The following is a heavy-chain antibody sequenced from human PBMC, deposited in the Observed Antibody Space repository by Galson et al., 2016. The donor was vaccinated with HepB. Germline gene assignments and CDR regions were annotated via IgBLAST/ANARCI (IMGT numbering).Heavy chain of an antibody. CDR2: VRGDSSRE. V-gene: IGHV3-9*01. D-gene: IGHD2/OR15-2a*01. Sequence: SLRLSCAASGFIFEDYAMHWVRQVPGKGLEWVSGVRGDSSREAYADSVRGRFTVSRDNAKNFLYLQMHSLRIEDSALYYCARIVDFHGKGAYFDLWGQGIPVIVSS. CDR1: GFIFEDYA. CDR3: ARIVDFHGKGAYFDL. J-gene: IGHJ4*02.